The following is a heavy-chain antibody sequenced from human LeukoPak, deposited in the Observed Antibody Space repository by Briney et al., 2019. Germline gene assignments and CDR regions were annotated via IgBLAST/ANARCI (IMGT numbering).Heavy chain of an antibody. J-gene: IGHJ6*03. CDR1: GYTFTSYG. CDR3: ARDQRELRYYYYYYMDV. Sequence: WASVKVSCKASGYTFTSYGISWVRQAPGQGLEWMGWISAYNGNTNYAQKLQGRVTMTTDTSTSTAYMELRSLRSDDTAVYYCARDQRELRYYYYYYMDVWGKGTTVTVSS. CDR2: ISAYNGNT. V-gene: IGHV1-18*01. D-gene: IGHD1-26*01.